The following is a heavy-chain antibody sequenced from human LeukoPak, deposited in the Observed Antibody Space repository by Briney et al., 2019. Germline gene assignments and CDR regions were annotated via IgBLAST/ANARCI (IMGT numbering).Heavy chain of an antibody. J-gene: IGHJ4*02. D-gene: IGHD6-6*01. V-gene: IGHV3-48*01. CDR1: GFTFSSYS. CDR3: ARDRGVAARPFDY. CDR2: ISSSSSTI. Sequence: GGSLRLSCAASGFTFSSYSMNWVRQAPGKGLEWVSYISSSSSTIYYADSVKGRFTISRDNAKNSLYLQMNSLRAEDTAVYYCARDRGVAARPFDYWGQGTLVTVSS.